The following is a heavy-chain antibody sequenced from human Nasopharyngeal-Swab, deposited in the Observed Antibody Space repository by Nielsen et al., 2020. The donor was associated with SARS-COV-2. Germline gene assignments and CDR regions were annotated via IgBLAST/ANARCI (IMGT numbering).Heavy chain of an antibody. D-gene: IGHD2-15*01. Sequence: GGSLRLSCAASGFSFSTHAMTWIRQAPGKGLEWVSSLGVGGGPTYYADSAKGRFTISSDSSKNTLYLQMDSLRGEDTAVYYCARCSPSKCHLGNGLDVWGQGTTVTVSS. V-gene: IGHV3-23*01. CDR3: ARCSPSKCHLGNGLDV. CDR2: LGVGGGPT. J-gene: IGHJ6*02. CDR1: GFSFSTHA.